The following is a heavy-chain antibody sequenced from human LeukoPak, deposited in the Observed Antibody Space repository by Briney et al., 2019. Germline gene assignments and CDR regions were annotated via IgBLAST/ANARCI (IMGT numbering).Heavy chain of an antibody. Sequence: SETLSLTCSVSGGFNTHYYWSWIRQPPGKGLEWIGYFYHSASTNYNPSLKSRVTISVDTSKNQFSLKLSSVTAADTAVYYCASYDFWSGYYLSDDAFDIWGQGTMVTVSS. D-gene: IGHD3-3*01. J-gene: IGHJ3*02. V-gene: IGHV4-59*08. CDR1: GGFNTHYY. CDR3: ASYDFWSGYYLSDDAFDI. CDR2: FYHSAST.